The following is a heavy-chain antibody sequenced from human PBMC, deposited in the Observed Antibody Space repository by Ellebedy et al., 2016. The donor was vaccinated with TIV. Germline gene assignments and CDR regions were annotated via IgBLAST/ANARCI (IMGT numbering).Heavy chain of an antibody. CDR2: IRSTSSDK. CDR3: AREGYSSTWNDWYFDL. V-gene: IGHV3-21*01. Sequence: PGGSLRLSCVASGFTFSNYNMNWVRQPPGKGLEWVSSIRSTSSDKYYAESVKGRFTISRDNAQNSLFLQMNSLRAEDTAVYYCAREGYSSTWNDWYFDLWGRGTLVTVSS. CDR1: GFTFSNYN. J-gene: IGHJ2*01. D-gene: IGHD6-13*01.